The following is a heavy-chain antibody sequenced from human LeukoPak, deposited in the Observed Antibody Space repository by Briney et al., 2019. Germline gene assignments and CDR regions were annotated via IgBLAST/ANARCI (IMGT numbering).Heavy chain of an antibody. V-gene: IGHV1-2*02. CDR1: GYTFTGYY. J-gene: IGHJ4*02. Sequence: AASVKVSCKASGYTFTGYYMHWVRQAPGQGLEWMGWINPHTDGTNYAEKFQGRVAMTRDTSISTAYMELSSLRSDDTAVYYCARGRWLQLGYFDYWGQGTLVTVSS. CDR2: INPHTDGT. CDR3: ARGRWLQLGYFDY. D-gene: IGHD5-24*01.